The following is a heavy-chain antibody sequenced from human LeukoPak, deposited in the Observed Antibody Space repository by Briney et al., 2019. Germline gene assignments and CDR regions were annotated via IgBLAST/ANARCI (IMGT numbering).Heavy chain of an antibody. Sequence: SETLSLTCAVYGGSFSGYYWSWIRQPPGKGLEWIGSIYYSGSTYYNPSLKSRVTISVDTSKNQFSLKLSSVTAADTAVYYCARGELDYGDINWFDPWGQGTLVTVSS. CDR2: IYYSGST. J-gene: IGHJ5*02. CDR1: GGSFSGYY. CDR3: ARGELDYGDINWFDP. D-gene: IGHD4-17*01. V-gene: IGHV4-34*01.